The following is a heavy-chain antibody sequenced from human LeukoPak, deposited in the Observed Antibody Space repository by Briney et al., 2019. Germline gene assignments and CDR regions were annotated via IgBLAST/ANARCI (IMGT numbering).Heavy chain of an antibody. CDR3: AKHSLGGSGSYTFDY. J-gene: IGHJ4*02. V-gene: IGHV3-9*01. CDR2: ISWNSGSI. CDR1: GFTFDDYA. Sequence: PGGSLRLSCAASGFTFDDYAMHWVRQAPGKGLEWVSGISWNSGSIGYADSVKGRFAISRDNAKNSLYLQMNSLRAEDTALYYCAKHSLGGSGSYTFDYWGQGTLVTVSS. D-gene: IGHD3-10*01.